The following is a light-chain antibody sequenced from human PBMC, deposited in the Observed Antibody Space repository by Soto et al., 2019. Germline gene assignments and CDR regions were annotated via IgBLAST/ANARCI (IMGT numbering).Light chain of an antibody. V-gene: IGKV3-20*01. Sequence: EIVLTQSPGTLSLSPGERATLSCRASQSVGSSYLAWYQQKTGQAPRILIYGASSRDTGIPDRFSGSGSGTDFTLTISSLEPEDFEVYYCQQYGSSPWTFGQGTKVDIK. J-gene: IGKJ1*01. CDR2: GAS. CDR1: QSVGSSY. CDR3: QQYGSSPWT.